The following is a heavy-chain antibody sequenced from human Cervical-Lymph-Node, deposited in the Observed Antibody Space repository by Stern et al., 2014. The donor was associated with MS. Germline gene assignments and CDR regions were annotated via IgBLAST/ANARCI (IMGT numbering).Heavy chain of an antibody. Sequence: DQLVEYGPGLVKPSDTLSLTCSVSGDSISGNYWSWIRQPPGKGLEWIGYIYYTGSTNYNPSLKSRVTISIDTSKTQFSLRLNSVTAADTAVYYCARVVVLAGSRWFDPWGQGILVSVSS. CDR3: ARVVVLAGSRWFDP. CDR2: IYYTGST. CDR1: GDSISGNY. D-gene: IGHD2-15*01. J-gene: IGHJ5*02. V-gene: IGHV4-59*07.